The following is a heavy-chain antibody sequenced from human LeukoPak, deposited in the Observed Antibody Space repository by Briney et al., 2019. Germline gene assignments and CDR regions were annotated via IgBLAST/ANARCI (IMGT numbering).Heavy chain of an antibody. J-gene: IGHJ6*02. Sequence: SETLSLTCAVYGVSFSGYYWSWIRQPSGKGLEWIGEINHSGSTNYNPSLKSRVTISVDTSKNQFSLKLSSVTAADTAVYYCARGGNYDFWSGYYSRSYGMDVWGQGTTVTVSS. CDR2: INHSGST. V-gene: IGHV4-34*01. CDR1: GVSFSGYY. D-gene: IGHD3-3*01. CDR3: ARGGNYDFWSGYYSRSYGMDV.